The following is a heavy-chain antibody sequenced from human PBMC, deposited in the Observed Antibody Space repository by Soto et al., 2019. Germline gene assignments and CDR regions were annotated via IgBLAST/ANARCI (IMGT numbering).Heavy chain of an antibody. Sequence: GASVKVSCKASGYTFTSYAMHWVRQAPGQRLEWMGWINAGNGNTKYSQKFQGRVTITRDTSASTAYMELMSLKSDDTAVYYCARQGSWPYYFYGLDVWGQGTTVTVSS. D-gene: IGHD1-26*01. V-gene: IGHV1-3*01. CDR3: ARQGSWPYYFYGLDV. J-gene: IGHJ6*02. CDR1: GYTFTSYA. CDR2: INAGNGNT.